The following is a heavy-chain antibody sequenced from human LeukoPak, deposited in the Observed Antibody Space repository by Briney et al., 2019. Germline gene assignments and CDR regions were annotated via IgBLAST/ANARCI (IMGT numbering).Heavy chain of an antibody. CDR1: GFTFSSYW. J-gene: IGHJ4*02. Sequence: PGGSLRLSCAASGFTFSSYWMSWVRQAPGKGLEWVANIKQDGSEKYYVDSVKGRFTISRDNAKNSLYLQMNSLRAEDTAVYYCAREYCSSASCYMFDYWGQGTLVTGSS. V-gene: IGHV3-7*01. CDR2: IKQDGSEK. D-gene: IGHD2-2*02. CDR3: AREYCSSASCYMFDY.